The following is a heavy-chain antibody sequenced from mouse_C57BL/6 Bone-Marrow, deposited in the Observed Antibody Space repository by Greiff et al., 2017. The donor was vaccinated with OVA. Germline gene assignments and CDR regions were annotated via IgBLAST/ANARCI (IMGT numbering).Heavy chain of an antibody. D-gene: IGHD2-5*01. V-gene: IGHV1-64*01. CDR2: IHPNSGST. CDR1: GYTFTSYW. CDR3: ARSGYRNYGGAMDY. Sequence: VQLQQPGAELVKPGASVKLSCKASGYTFTSYWMHWVKQRPGQGLEWIGMIHPNSGSTKYNEKFKSKATLTVDESSSTAYMQLSSLTSEDSAVDYCARSGYRNYGGAMDYWGQGTSVTVSS. J-gene: IGHJ4*01.